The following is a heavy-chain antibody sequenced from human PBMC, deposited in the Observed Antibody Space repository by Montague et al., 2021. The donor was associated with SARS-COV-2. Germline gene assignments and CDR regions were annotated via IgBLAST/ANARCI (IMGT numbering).Heavy chain of an antibody. J-gene: IGHJ3*02. CDR3: ARAYHGVSDVFDI. V-gene: IGHV4-61*03. CDR1: GGSVNSGSLY. Sequence: SETLSLTCTVSGGSVNSGSLYWSWIRQPPGKGLEWIGHLYNGGSINYNPSLKSRVTISVDTSKNHFSLKLSSVTAADTAVYYCARAYHGVSDVFDIWGHGILVTVSS. D-gene: IGHD2-2*01. CDR2: LYNGGSI.